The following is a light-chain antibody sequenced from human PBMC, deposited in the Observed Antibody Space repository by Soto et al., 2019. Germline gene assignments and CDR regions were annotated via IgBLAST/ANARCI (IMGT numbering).Light chain of an antibody. CDR1: SSDVGNYNY. J-gene: IGLJ1*01. V-gene: IGLV2-14*01. Sequence: QSVLTQPASVSGSPGQSITISCTGTSSDVGNYNYVSWYQQHPGKAPKLMIYDVSNRPSGVSNRFSGSKSSNTASLTISGLQAEDEADYYCSSYTSISKGVFGTGTNVTVL. CDR2: DVS. CDR3: SSYTSISKGV.